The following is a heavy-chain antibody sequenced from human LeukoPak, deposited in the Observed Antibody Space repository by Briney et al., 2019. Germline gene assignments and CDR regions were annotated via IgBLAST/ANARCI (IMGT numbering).Heavy chain of an antibody. D-gene: IGHD1-26*01. Sequence: GSLRLSCAASGFTFSSYGMHWVRQAPGKGLEWVAVIWYDGSNKYYADSVKGRFTISRDNSKNTLYLQMNSLRAEDTAVYYCARKLVGATGGNYFDYWGQGTLVTVSS. CDR1: GFTFSSYG. J-gene: IGHJ4*02. V-gene: IGHV3-33*01. CDR2: IWYDGSNK. CDR3: ARKLVGATGGNYFDY.